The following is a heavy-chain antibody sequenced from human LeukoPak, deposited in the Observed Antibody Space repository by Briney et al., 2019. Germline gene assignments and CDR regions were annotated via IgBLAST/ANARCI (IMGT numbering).Heavy chain of an antibody. CDR3: AKDFQD. Sequence: GGSLRLSCAASGFTFSSYAMTWVRLAPGKGLEWVSSITGRGSTYYADSVKGRFTISRDYSKNTLYLQMNSLRAEDTAVYFCAKDFQDWGQGTLVAVSS. V-gene: IGHV3-23*01. CDR1: GFTFSSYA. J-gene: IGHJ4*02. CDR2: ITGRGST.